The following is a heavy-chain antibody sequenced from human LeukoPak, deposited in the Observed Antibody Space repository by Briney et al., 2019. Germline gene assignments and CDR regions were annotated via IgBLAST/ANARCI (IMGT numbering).Heavy chain of an antibody. CDR3: ASAGGYGDYYFDY. V-gene: IGHV3-30-3*01. CDR1: GFTVSSNY. D-gene: IGHD4-17*01. J-gene: IGHJ4*02. CDR2: ISYDGSNK. Sequence: GGSLRLSCAASGFTVSSNYMSWVRQAPGKGLEWVAVISYDGSNKYYADSVKGRFTISRDNSKNTLYLQMNSLRAEDTAVYYCASAGGYGDYYFDYWGQGTLVTVSS.